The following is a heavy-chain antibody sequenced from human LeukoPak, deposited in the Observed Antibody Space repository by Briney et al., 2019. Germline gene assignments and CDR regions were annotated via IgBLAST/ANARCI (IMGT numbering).Heavy chain of an antibody. V-gene: IGHV3-53*01. Sequence: PGGSLRLSCAASGFSFRNAWMSWVRQAPGKGLEWVSIIYSDSSTYYADSVKGRFTISTDNSKNTLYLQMNSLRAEDTAVYYCGRSSAWYAFDYWGQGTLVTVSS. J-gene: IGHJ4*02. CDR2: IYSDSST. CDR1: GFSFRNAW. D-gene: IGHD6-19*01. CDR3: GRSSAWYAFDY.